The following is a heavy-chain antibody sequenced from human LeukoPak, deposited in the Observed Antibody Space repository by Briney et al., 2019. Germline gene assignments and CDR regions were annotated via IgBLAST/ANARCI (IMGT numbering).Heavy chain of an antibody. J-gene: IGHJ6*03. Sequence: PSETLSLTCAVSGYSMRSGYYWGRIRQPPGQGLEWIGSIYHSGSTYYNPSLKSRVTISVDTSKNQFSLNLSSVTAADTAVYYCASLVGATTYYYYMDVWGKGTTVTVS. CDR3: ASLVGATTYYYYMDV. D-gene: IGHD1-26*01. CDR1: GYSMRSGYY. V-gene: IGHV4-38-2*01. CDR2: IYHSGST.